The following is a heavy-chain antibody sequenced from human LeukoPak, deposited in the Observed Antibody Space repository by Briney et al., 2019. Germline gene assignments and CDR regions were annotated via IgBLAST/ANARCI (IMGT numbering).Heavy chain of an antibody. CDR1: GYTFTSYY. J-gene: IGHJ6*03. V-gene: IGHV1-46*01. CDR2: INPSGGST. Sequence: ASVKVSCKASGYTFTSYYMHWVRQAPGQGLEWMGIINPSGGSTSYAQKFQGRVTMTRDMSTSTVYMELGSLRSEDTAVYYCAIGYSYGRKDYYYYYYMDVWGKGTTVTVSS. CDR3: AIGYSYGRKDYYYYYYMDV. D-gene: IGHD5-18*01.